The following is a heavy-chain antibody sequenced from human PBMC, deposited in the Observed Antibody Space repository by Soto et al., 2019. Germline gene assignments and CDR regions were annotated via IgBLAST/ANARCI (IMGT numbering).Heavy chain of an antibody. CDR2: ISGSGGST. V-gene: IGHV3-23*01. J-gene: IGHJ4*02. CDR3: ARDEEGYSSGYRID. CDR1: GFTFSSYG. D-gene: IGHD6-19*01. Sequence: EEQLLESGGGLVQPGGSLRLSCAASGFTFSSYGMSWVRQAPGKGLEWVSVISGSGGSTYYADSVKGRFTISRDNSKNTLYLQMNSLRAEDTAVYYCARDEEGYSSGYRIDWGQGTLVTVSS.